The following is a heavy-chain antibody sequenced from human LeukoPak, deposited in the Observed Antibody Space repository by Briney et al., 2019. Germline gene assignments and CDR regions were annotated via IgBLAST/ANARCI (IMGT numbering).Heavy chain of an antibody. V-gene: IGHV3-30*04. CDR3: ARDSRAATIDVSPYY. Sequence: PGGSLRLSCAASGFTFSSYAMHGVRQAPGKGLEGVAVISYEGRKKYYADAVKGGFTIYRENAKNTLYLEMNSLIAEDTAVYYCARDSRAATIDVSPYYWGQGPLVPVSS. CDR1: GFTFSSYA. J-gene: IGHJ4*02. D-gene: IGHD5-12*01. CDR2: ISYEGRKK.